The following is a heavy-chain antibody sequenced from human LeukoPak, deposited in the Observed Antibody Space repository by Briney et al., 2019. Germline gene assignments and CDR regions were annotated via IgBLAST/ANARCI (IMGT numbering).Heavy chain of an antibody. Sequence: GGSLRLSCAASGFTVSSNYMSWVRQAPGKGLEWVSVIYRGDATYYAESVKGRFTISRDSSKNTLYLQMNSLSAEDTALYYCVREIGNSGNYDWGQGTLVTVSS. V-gene: IGHV3-53*01. J-gene: IGHJ4*02. CDR3: VREIGNSGNYD. CDR1: GFTVSSNY. D-gene: IGHD3-16*01. CDR2: IYRGDAT.